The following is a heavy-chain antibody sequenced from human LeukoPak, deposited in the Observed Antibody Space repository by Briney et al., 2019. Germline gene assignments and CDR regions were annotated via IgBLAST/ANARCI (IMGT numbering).Heavy chain of an antibody. V-gene: IGHV3-48*03. CDR3: ARGDSGSYYFDY. J-gene: IGHJ4*02. CDR1: GFNLNTYE. D-gene: IGHD1-26*01. Sequence: PGGSLRLSCAASGFNLNTYEMNWVRQAPGKGLEWVSYISCSWSNIFYADSVKGRFPISRDIDKHSLYLQMNSLRAEDTAVYYCARGDSGSYYFDYWGQGTLVTVSS. CDR2: ISCSWSNI.